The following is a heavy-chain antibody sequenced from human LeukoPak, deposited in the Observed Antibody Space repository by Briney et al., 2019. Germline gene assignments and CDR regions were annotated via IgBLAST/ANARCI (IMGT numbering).Heavy chain of an antibody. J-gene: IGHJ5*02. CDR2: INPNSGGT. V-gene: IGHV1-2*06. CDR1: GYTFTGYY. D-gene: IGHD4-17*01. CDR3: ARAPLYYGDQNNWFDP. Sequence: ASVKVSCKASGYTFTGYYMHWVRQAPGQGLEWMGRINPNSGGTNYAQKFQGRVTMTRDTSISTAYMELSRLRSDDTAVYYCARAPLYYGDQNNWFDPWGQGTPVTVSS.